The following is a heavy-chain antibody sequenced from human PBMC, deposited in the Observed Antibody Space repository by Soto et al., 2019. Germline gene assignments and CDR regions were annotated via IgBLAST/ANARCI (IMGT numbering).Heavy chain of an antibody. CDR2: ISAYNDNT. Sequence: ASVKVSCKASGYTFTSYGISWVRQAPGQGLEWMGWISAYNDNTNYAQKLQGRVTMTTDTSTSTAYMELRSLRSDDTAVYYCARAPTYYYDSSGFGPYYYYYGMDVWGQGTTVTVS. CDR3: ARAPTYYYDSSGFGPYYYYYGMDV. V-gene: IGHV1-18*01. D-gene: IGHD3-22*01. CDR1: GYTFTSYG. J-gene: IGHJ6*02.